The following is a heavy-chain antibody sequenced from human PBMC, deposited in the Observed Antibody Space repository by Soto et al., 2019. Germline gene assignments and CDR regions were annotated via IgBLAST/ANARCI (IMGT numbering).Heavy chain of an antibody. Sequence: SVKVSCKACGGTFSSYAISWVRQAPGQGLEWMGGIIPIFGTANYAQKFQGRVTITADESTSTAYMELSSLRSEDTAVYYCARDPFGRATGVWFDPWGQGTLVIVSS. V-gene: IGHV1-69*13. CDR2: IIPIFGTA. CDR3: ARDPFGRATGVWFDP. D-gene: IGHD3-16*01. CDR1: GGTFSSYA. J-gene: IGHJ5*02.